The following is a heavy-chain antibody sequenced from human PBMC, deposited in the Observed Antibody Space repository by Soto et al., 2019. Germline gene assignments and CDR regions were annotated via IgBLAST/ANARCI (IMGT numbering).Heavy chain of an antibody. Sequence: GGSLRLSCAASGFTFSSYGMHWVRQAPGKGLEWVAVIWYDGSNKYYADSVKGRFTISRDNSKNTLYLQMNSLRAEDTAVYYCAREPPNYYYGMDVWGQGTTVTVSS. J-gene: IGHJ6*02. V-gene: IGHV3-33*01. CDR2: IWYDGSNK. CDR1: GFTFSSYG. CDR3: AREPPNYYYGMDV.